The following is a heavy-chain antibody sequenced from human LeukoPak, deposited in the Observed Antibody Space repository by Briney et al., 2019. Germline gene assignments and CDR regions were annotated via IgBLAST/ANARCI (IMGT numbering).Heavy chain of an antibody. CDR2: IYYSGST. V-gene: IGHV4-39*01. CDR3: ARSGSGYMDV. D-gene: IGHD3-10*01. J-gene: IGHJ6*03. CDR1: GGSISSSSYY. Sequence: PSETLSLTCTVSGGSISSSSYYWGWIRQPPGKGLEWIGSIYYSGSTYYNPSLTSRVTISVDTSKNQFSLKLSSVTAADTAVYYCARSGSGYMDVWGKGTTVTVSS.